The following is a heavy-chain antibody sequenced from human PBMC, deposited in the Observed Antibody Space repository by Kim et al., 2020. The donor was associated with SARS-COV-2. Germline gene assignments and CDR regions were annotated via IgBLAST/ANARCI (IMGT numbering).Heavy chain of an antibody. CDR3: ARHLRNWYFDL. V-gene: IGHV4-39*01. CDR2: T. J-gene: IGHJ2*01. Sequence: TGNTPSPRGRVTLSVDTAKNQFSLRLSSVTAADAAVYYCARHLRNWYFDLWGRGTLVTVSS.